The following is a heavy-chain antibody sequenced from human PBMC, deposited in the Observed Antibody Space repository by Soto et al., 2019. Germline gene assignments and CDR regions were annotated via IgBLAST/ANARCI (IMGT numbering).Heavy chain of an antibody. D-gene: IGHD6-13*01. Sequence: QVQLVESGGGVVQPGRSLRLSCAASGFTFSSYAMHWVRQAPGKGLEWVAVISYDGSNKYYADSVKGRFTISRDNSKNTLYLQMNSLRAEDTAVYYCARDPVLEYSSSWYGPRAPGYYFDYWGQGTLVTVSS. J-gene: IGHJ4*02. CDR2: ISYDGSNK. CDR1: GFTFSSYA. CDR3: ARDPVLEYSSSWYGPRAPGYYFDY. V-gene: IGHV3-30-3*01.